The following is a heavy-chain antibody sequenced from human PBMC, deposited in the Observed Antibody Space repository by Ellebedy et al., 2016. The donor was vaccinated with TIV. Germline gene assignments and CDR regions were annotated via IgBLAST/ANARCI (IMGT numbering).Heavy chain of an antibody. V-gene: IGHV1-3*01. CDR3: ARAGGRSWFDP. CDR1: GYTFTSYT. J-gene: IGHJ5*02. CDR2: INAGNGNT. D-gene: IGHD1-1*01. Sequence: ASVKVSCKASGYTFTSYTIHWVRQAPGQRLEWMTWINAGNGNTKYSQNLQGRVTVTRDTSATTAYMELSSLRSEDTAVYYCARAGGRSWFDPWGQGTLVTVSS.